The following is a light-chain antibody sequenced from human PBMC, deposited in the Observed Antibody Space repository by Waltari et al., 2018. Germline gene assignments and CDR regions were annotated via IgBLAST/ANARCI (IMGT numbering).Light chain of an antibody. CDR2: AAS. CDR1: QTISRY. Sequence: DIQMTQSPSSLSASVGDRVTITCRASQTISRYLNWYQQKPGKAPNLLIYAASSLKSGVPSRCSGSGSVRYFTLIINGLQPEDFATYYCQQTYSFTRTFGQGTKVEIK. J-gene: IGKJ1*01. CDR3: QQTYSFTRT. V-gene: IGKV1-39*01.